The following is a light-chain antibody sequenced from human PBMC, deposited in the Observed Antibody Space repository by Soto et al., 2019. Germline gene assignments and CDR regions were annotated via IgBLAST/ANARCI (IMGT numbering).Light chain of an antibody. CDR2: GAS. Sequence: ETVLTQSPDTLSLSPGERATLSCRASQSVTSDYLAWYQQKAGQAPRLLIYGASSRATGIPDRFCGSGSGTDFSLTFSRLEPEDSAFYYCQQYGSSATFGGGTKVE. CDR1: QSVTSDY. V-gene: IGKV3-20*01. J-gene: IGKJ4*01. CDR3: QQYGSSAT.